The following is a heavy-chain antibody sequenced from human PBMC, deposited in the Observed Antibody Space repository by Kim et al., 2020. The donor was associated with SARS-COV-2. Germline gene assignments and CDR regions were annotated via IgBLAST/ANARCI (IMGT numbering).Heavy chain of an antibody. V-gene: IGHV3-30*03. D-gene: IGHD6-19*01. CDR1: GFTFGSAH. Sequence: GGSLRLSCAGSGFTFGSAHMHWVRQAPGKGLEWVAVISADESIKGYADSVRGRFSGSRDNSQNTLFLQIDSLRPEDTAVYYCAREGHSSGRAGNVDNW. CDR3: AREGHSSGRAGNVDNW. CDR2: ISADESIK. J-gene: IGHJ5*01.